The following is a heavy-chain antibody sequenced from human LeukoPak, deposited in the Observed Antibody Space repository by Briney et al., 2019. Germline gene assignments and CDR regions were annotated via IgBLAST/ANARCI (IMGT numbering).Heavy chain of an antibody. CDR3: AKDSGGSGRIEYYFDY. J-gene: IGHJ4*02. V-gene: IGHV3-23*01. Sequence: GGSLRLSCAASGFTFSSYAMSWVRQAPGKGLEWVSAISGSGGSTYYADSVKGRFTISRDNSKNTLYLQMNSLRAEDTAVYYWAKDSGGSGRIEYYFDYWGQGTLVTVSS. CDR1: GFTFSSYA. CDR2: ISGSGGST. D-gene: IGHD6-19*01.